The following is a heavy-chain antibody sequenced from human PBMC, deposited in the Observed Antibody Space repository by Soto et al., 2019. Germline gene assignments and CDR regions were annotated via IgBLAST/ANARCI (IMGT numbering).Heavy chain of an antibody. CDR3: AHKGGRGAGMDV. D-gene: IGHD2-15*01. J-gene: IGHJ6*02. CDR1: GFSLSTSGVG. V-gene: IGHV2-5*02. CDR2: IYWDDDK. Sequence: QITLKESGPTLVKPTQTLTLTCSLSGFSLSTSGVGVVWIRQPPGKALEWLALIYWDDDKRYSPFLKSRLTITKDTSKNQVALTMTHIDPVDTATYYCAHKGGRGAGMDVWGQGTTVTVSS.